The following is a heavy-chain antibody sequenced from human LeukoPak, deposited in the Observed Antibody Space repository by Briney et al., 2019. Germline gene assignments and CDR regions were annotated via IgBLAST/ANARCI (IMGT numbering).Heavy chain of an antibody. CDR3: ARVESSGWYLTGSQTRDYFDY. D-gene: IGHD6-19*01. CDR1: GGSISSSSYY. CDR2: IYYSGST. V-gene: IGHV4-39*07. Sequence: PSETLSLTCTVSGGSISSSSYYWGWIRQPPGKGLEWIGSIYYSGSTYYNPSLKSRVTISVDTSKNQFSLKLSSVTAADTAVYYCARVESSGWYLTGSQTRDYFDYWGQGTLVTVSS. J-gene: IGHJ4*02.